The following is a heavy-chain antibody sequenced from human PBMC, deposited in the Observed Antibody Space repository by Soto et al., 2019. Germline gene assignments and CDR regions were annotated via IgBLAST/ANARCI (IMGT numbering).Heavy chain of an antibody. D-gene: IGHD1-1*01. CDR2: TSNDGSNT. V-gene: IGHV3-30-3*01. CDR1: AFTLSKFV. Sequence: QVQLVESGGGVVQPGRSLRLSCAASAFTLSKFVMHWVRQAPGKGLEWVAVTSNDGSNTYYADSVKGRFTISRDNSKNTLYLQMNSLRTEDTAVYYCARGNMDVWGQGTTVTVS. CDR3: ARGNMDV. J-gene: IGHJ6*02.